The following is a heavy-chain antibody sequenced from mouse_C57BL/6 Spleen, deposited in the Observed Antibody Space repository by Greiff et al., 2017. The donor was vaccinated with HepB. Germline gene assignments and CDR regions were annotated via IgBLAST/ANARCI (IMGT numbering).Heavy chain of an antibody. CDR3: ARSRYFDV. J-gene: IGHJ1*03. CDR2: INPSSGYT. CDR1: GYTFTSYW. V-gene: IGHV1-7*01. Sequence: VQLQQSGAELAKPGASVKLSCKASGYTFTSYWMHWVKQRPGQGLEWIGYINPSSGYTKYNQKFKDEATLTADKSSSTAYMQLSSLTYEDSAVYYCARSRYFDVWGTGTTVTVSS.